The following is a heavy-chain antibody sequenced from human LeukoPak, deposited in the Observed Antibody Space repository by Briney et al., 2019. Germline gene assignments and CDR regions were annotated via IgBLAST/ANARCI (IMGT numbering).Heavy chain of an antibody. CDR2: IRYDGSNK. D-gene: IGHD6-13*01. Sequence: GGSLRLSCAASGFIFSNYGMHWVRQAPGKGLEWVAFIRYDGSNKYYADSVKGRFTISRDNSKSTLYLQMNSLRAEDTGVFYCAKVKAISSTWYEDYFDFWGQGTLVTVSS. J-gene: IGHJ4*02. V-gene: IGHV3-30*02. CDR3: AKVKAISSTWYEDYFDF. CDR1: GFIFSNYG.